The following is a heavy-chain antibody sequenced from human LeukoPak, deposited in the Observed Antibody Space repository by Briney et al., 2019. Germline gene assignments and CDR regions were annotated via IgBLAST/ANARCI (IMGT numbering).Heavy chain of an antibody. CDR1: GFTVSSNY. Sequence: GGSLRLSCAASGFTVSSNYVSWVRQAPGKGLEWVSVIYSGGSTYYADSVKGRFTISRDNSKNTVYLQMDSLRAEDTAVYYCARGDGYNYWDYWGQGTLVTVPS. J-gene: IGHJ4*02. CDR3: ARGDGYNYWDY. D-gene: IGHD5-24*01. CDR2: IYSGGST. V-gene: IGHV3-53*01.